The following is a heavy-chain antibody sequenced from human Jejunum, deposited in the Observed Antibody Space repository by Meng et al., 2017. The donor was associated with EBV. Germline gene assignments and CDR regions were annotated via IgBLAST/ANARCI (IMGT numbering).Heavy chain of an antibody. V-gene: IGHV1-2*06. CDR3: ARDYSDSSRQGY. CDR2: INPNSGGT. D-gene: IGHD3-22*01. Sequence: QVRVVQAGAEGKQPGASVRVACKASGYTFTGYFIHWVRQAPGQGLEWMGRINPNSGGTSYTQKFQGRVTMTRDTSITTAYMELSRLGSDDTAVYYCARDYSDSSRQGYWGQGTLVTVSS. J-gene: IGHJ4*02. CDR1: GYTFTGYF.